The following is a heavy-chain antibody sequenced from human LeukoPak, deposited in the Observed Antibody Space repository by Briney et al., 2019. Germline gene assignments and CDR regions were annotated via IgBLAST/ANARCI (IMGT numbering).Heavy chain of an antibody. D-gene: IGHD3-9*01. CDR3: ARRMDTWYYDILTGYHDAFDI. Sequence: ASVRVSCKASGGTFSSYAISWVRQAPGQGLEWMGRIIPILGIVNYAQKFQGRVTITADKSTSTAYMDLSSLRSEDTAVYYCARRMDTWYYDILTGYHDAFDIWGQGTMVTVSS. V-gene: IGHV1-69*04. CDR2: IIPILGIV. J-gene: IGHJ3*02. CDR1: GGTFSSYA.